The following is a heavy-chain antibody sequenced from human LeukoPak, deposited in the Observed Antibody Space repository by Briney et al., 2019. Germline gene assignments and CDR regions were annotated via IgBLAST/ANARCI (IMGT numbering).Heavy chain of an antibody. V-gene: IGHV4-59*01. J-gene: IGHJ4*02. CDR2: IYYSGIT. Sequence: SETLSLTCTVSGGSISNYYWSWIRRPPGKGLEWIGYIYYSGITNYNPSVKSRVIISLDTSKNQFSLRLSSVTAADTAVYYCARFFMGTGYFDYWGQGTLVTVSS. D-gene: IGHD3/OR15-3a*01. CDR1: GGSISNYY. CDR3: ARFFMGTGYFDY.